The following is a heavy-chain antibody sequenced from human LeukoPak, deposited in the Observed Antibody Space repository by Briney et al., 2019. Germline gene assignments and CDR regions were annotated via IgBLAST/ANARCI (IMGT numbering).Heavy chain of an antibody. Sequence: GGSLRLSCAASGFTFDDYAMHWVRQAPGKGLEWVANIKQDGSEKYYVDSVKGRFTISRDNAKNSLYLQMNSLRAEDTAVYYCATRYFDLWGRGILVTVSS. V-gene: IGHV3-7*01. J-gene: IGHJ2*01. CDR3: ATRYFDL. CDR1: GFTFDDYA. CDR2: IKQDGSEK.